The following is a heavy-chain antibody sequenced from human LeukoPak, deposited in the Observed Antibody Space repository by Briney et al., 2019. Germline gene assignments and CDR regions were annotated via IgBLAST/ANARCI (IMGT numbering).Heavy chain of an antibody. CDR3: ASYCSSTSCRSYYFDY. Sequence: SETLSLTCAVSGGSISSGGYSWRWIRQPPGKGLEWIGYIYHSGSTYYNPSLKSRVTISVDRSKNQFSLKLSSVTAADTAVYYCASYCSSTSCRSYYFDYWGQGTLVTVSS. CDR2: IYHSGST. CDR1: GGSISSGGYS. D-gene: IGHD2-2*01. J-gene: IGHJ4*02. V-gene: IGHV4-30-2*01.